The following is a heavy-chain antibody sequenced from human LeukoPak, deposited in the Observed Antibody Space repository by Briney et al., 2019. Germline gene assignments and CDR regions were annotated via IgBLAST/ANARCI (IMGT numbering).Heavy chain of an antibody. Sequence: SVKVSCKASGGTFSSYAISWVRQAPGQGLEWMGGIIPIFGTANYAQKFQGRVTITTDESTGTAYMELSSLRSEDTAVYYCAVTYCSSTSCYTKNFDYWGQGTLVTVSS. CDR3: AVTYCSSTSCYTKNFDY. J-gene: IGHJ4*02. D-gene: IGHD2-2*02. V-gene: IGHV1-69*05. CDR1: GGTFSSYA. CDR2: IIPIFGTA.